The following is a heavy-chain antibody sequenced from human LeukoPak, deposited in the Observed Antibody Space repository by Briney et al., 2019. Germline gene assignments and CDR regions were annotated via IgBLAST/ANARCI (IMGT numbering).Heavy chain of an antibody. CDR2: IYYSGST. CDR1: GGSISSYY. CDR3: ARLRFTDYYYYGMDV. Sequence: SETLSLTCTVSGGSISSYYWSWIRQPPGKGLEWIGYIYYSGSTNYNPSLKSRVTISVDTSKDQFSLKLSSVTAADTAVYYCARLRFTDYYYYGMDVWGQGTTVTVSS. D-gene: IGHD3-10*01. V-gene: IGHV4-59*08. J-gene: IGHJ6*02.